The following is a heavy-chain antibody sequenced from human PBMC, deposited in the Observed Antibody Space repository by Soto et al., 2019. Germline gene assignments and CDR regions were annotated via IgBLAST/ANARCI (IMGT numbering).Heavy chain of an antibody. CDR3: ARDQRSKAHPYYSYGMDV. D-gene: IGHD3-10*01. Sequence: QVQLVQSGAEVKKPGASVQVSCKASGYTFTSHGISWVRQAPGQGLEWMGWISAYNRNTNYAQKSQGRVTMTTNTSPSTAYMDLRSRRFDDPAGYYWARDQRSKAHPYYSYGMDVWGQGTTVTVS. J-gene: IGHJ6*02. CDR1: GYTFTSHG. CDR2: ISAYNRNT. V-gene: IGHV1-18*04.